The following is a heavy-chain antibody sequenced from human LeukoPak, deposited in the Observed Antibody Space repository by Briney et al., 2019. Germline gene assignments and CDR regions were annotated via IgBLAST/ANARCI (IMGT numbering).Heavy chain of an antibody. V-gene: IGHV1-18*01. CDR1: GYTFSSYG. Sequence: ASVKVSCKASGYTFSSYGISWVRQAPGQGLEWMGWISVYNGNPEYAQKFQGRVIMTTDTFTSTAYMELRSLRSDDTAVYYCARDQYDYVWGSHRPYFDYWGQGTLVTVSS. J-gene: IGHJ4*02. CDR3: ARDQYDYVWGSHRPYFDY. CDR2: ISVYNGNP. D-gene: IGHD3-16*02.